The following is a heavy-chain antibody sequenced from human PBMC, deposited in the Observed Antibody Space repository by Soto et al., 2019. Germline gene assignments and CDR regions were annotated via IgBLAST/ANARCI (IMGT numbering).Heavy chain of an antibody. J-gene: IGHJ4*02. CDR2: MNPNTGDT. CDR3: ARGDGYIFDY. Sequence: QVQLVQSGSEVKKPGASVKVSCKASGYTFIRYDINWVRQATGQGLEWMGWMNPNTGDTGYAQKFQGRVTMTRNTSINTANLELSSLRSDDTAVYFCARGDGYIFDYWGQGTLVTVSS. D-gene: IGHD5-12*01. V-gene: IGHV1-8*01. CDR1: GYTFIRYD.